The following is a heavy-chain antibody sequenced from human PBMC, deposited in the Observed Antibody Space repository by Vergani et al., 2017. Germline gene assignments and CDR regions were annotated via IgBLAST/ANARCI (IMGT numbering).Heavy chain of an antibody. V-gene: IGHV3-53*01. D-gene: IGHD1-26*01. J-gene: IGHJ4*02. CDR3: ARKGPYSGSYYFDY. CDR1: GFTVSSNY. CDR2: IYSGGST. Sequence: EVQLVESGGGLIQPGGSLRLSCAASGFTVSSNYMSWVRQAPGKGLEWVSVIYSGGSTYYADSVKGRFTISRDNSKNTLYVQMNSLRAEDTAAYYCARKGPYSGSYYFDYWGQGTLVSVSS.